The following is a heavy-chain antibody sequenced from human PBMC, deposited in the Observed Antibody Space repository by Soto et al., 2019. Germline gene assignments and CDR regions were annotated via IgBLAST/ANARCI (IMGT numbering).Heavy chain of an antibody. V-gene: IGHV3-15*01. D-gene: IGHD3-16*02. Sequence: EVQLVESGGGLVKPGGSLRLSCAASGFTFSNAWMSWVRQAPGKGLEWVGRIKSKTDGGTTDYAAPVKGRFTISRDDSKNTLYLQMNSLKTEDTAVYYCTTDPAFWGVIAPGDFDYWGQGTMVTVSS. CDR1: GFTFSNAW. CDR3: TTDPAFWGVIAPGDFDY. J-gene: IGHJ4*02. CDR2: IKSKTDGGTT.